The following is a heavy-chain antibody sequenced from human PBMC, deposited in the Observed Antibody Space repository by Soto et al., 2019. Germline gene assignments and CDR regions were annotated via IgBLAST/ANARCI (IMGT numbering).Heavy chain of an antibody. D-gene: IGHD1-26*01. Sequence: QVQLQESGPGLVKPSETLSLTCTVSGVSISSHYWTWIRQPPGKGPEWIGHVYYTGNANYNPSLKSRVTITVDTSKQQFSLNLASMTAADTAVYYCSATLPSYAGACDIWGQGTMVAVSS. CDR1: GVSISSHY. V-gene: IGHV4-59*08. J-gene: IGHJ3*02. CDR3: SATLPSYAGACDI. CDR2: VYYTGNA.